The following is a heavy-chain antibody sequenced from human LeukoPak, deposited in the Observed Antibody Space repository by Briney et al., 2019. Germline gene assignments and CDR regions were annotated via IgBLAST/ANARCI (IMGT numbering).Heavy chain of an antibody. Sequence: GGSLRLSCAASGFTFSNYGMHWVRQAPGKGLEGVAFIRYDGINKYYADSVKGRFTISRDNSKNTLYLQMNSLRAEDTAVYYCAKSPSYYGSGTCDYWGQGTLVTVSS. CDR1: GFTFSNYG. D-gene: IGHD3-10*01. CDR3: AKSPSYYGSGTCDY. CDR2: IRYDGINK. V-gene: IGHV3-30*02. J-gene: IGHJ4*02.